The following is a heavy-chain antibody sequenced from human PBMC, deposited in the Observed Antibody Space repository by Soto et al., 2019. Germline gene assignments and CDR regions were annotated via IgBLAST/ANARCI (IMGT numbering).Heavy chain of an antibody. Sequence: GGSLRLSCAASGFTFSSYGMHWVRQAPGKGLEWVAVIWYDGSNKYYADSVKGRFTISRDNSKNTLYLQMNSLRAGDTAVYYCARDMVAGTLYYYYYGMDVWGQGTTVTVSS. D-gene: IGHD6-19*01. J-gene: IGHJ6*02. CDR2: IWYDGSNK. CDR1: GFTFSSYG. CDR3: ARDMVAGTLYYYYYGMDV. V-gene: IGHV3-33*01.